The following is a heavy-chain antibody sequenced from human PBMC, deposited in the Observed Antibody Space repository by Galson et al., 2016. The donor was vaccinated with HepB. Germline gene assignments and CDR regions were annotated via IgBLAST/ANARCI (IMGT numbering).Heavy chain of an antibody. D-gene: IGHD2-15*01. V-gene: IGHV3-23*01. CDR1: GFTFSTDA. J-gene: IGHJ4*02. CDR3: AKRYCSGGSCYHVDHWGHGGHSA. Sequence: SLRLSCAASGFTFSTDAKSRVRPGAGLGRGWVSLISGSGSSTFDADSVKGRFTISRDNSKNTLYLQMNSLRAEDTAVYYCAKRYCSGGSCYHVDHWGHGGHSAWGQGTLVTVSS. CDR2: ISGSGSST.